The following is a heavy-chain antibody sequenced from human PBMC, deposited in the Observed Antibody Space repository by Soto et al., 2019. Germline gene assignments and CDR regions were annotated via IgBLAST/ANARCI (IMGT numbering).Heavy chain of an antibody. Sequence: QVQLQQWGAGLLKPSETLSLTCAVYGGSFSGYYWTWIRQPPGTGLEWIGEINHSGSTNDNPSLKSRVPISADTSKNQFSLKLTSVTAADTAVYYCARDKITGLFDYWGQGTLVTVSS. CDR2: INHSGST. V-gene: IGHV4-34*01. CDR3: ARDKITGLFDY. D-gene: IGHD2-8*02. CDR1: GGSFSGYY. J-gene: IGHJ4*02.